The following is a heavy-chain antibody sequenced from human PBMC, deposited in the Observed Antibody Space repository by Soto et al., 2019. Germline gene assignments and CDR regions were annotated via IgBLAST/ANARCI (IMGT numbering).Heavy chain of an antibody. D-gene: IGHD3-22*01. CDR1: GFTFSSYA. Sequence: PEGSLRLSCAASGFTFSSYAMSWVRQAPGKGLEWVSALSGSGISTYYADTVKGRFTISRDNSRNTLYLQMNSLRAEDTAVYYCATSYDSSGYDYWGPGTLFTVST. CDR3: ATSYDSSGYDY. V-gene: IGHV3-23*01. J-gene: IGHJ4*02. CDR2: LSGSGIST.